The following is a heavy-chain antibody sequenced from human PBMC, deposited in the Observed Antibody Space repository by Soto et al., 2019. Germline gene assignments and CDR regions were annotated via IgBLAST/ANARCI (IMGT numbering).Heavy chain of an antibody. CDR1: GFPFSSYG. CDR3: VGGQYYFDY. Sequence: QVQLVESGGGVVQPGRSPRLSCAASGFPFSSYGMHWVREAPGKGLEWVAVISYDGSNKYYADSVKGRFTISRDNSASTLYLKMNSLRPEDTALYYCVGGQYYFDYRGQGTLVTVSP. V-gene: IGHV3-30*03. CDR2: ISYDGSNK. D-gene: IGHD3-10*01. J-gene: IGHJ4*02.